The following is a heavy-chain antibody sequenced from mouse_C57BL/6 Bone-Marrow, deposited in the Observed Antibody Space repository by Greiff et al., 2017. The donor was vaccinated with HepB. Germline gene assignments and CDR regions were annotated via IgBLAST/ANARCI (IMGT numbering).Heavy chain of an antibody. CDR1: GFTFTDYY. V-gene: IGHV7-3*01. CDR3: ARSYYGNFTAWFAY. Sequence: EVKLMESGGGLVQPGGSLSLSCAASGFTFTDYYMSWVRQPPGKALEWLGFIRNKANGYTTEYSASVKGRFTISRDNSQSILYLQMNALRAEDSATYYCARSYYGNFTAWFAYWGQGTLVTVSA. J-gene: IGHJ3*01. D-gene: IGHD2-1*01. CDR2: IRNKANGYTT.